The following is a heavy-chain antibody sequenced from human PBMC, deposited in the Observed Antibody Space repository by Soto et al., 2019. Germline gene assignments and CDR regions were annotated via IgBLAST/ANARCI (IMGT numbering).Heavy chain of an antibody. CDR2: ISGSGGST. CDR1: GFTFSGYA. CDR3: AKDWDYYGSGSYFNVGSGGHFDY. D-gene: IGHD3-10*01. J-gene: IGHJ4*02. V-gene: IGHV3-23*01. Sequence: PGGSLRLSCAASGFTFSGYAGSWVRQAPGKGLEWVSAISGSGGSTYYADSVKGRFTISRDNSKNTLYLQMNSLRAEDTAVYYCAKDWDYYGSGSYFNVGSGGHFDYWGQGTLVTVS.